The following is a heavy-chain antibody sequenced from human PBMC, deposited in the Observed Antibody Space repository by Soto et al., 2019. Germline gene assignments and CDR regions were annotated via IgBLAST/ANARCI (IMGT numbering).Heavy chain of an antibody. CDR3: ARRRYGGCIAVAGPFDP. V-gene: IGHV4-34*01. CDR2: INHSGST. Sequence: SESLSLTCAVCGGSFSGYDWSWIRQPPGKGLEWIGEINHSGSTNYNPSLKSRVTISVDTSKNQFSLKLSSVTDADTAVYYCARRRYGGCIAVAGPFDPWGQGTLVTVSS. CDR1: GGSFSGYD. J-gene: IGHJ5*02. D-gene: IGHD6-19*01.